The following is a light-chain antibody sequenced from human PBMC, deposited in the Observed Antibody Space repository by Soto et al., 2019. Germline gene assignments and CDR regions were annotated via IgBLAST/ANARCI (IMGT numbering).Light chain of an antibody. CDR3: LQQNSSPWT. J-gene: IGKJ1*01. CDR1: QGISSY. Sequence: DIQLTRSPYFLSAAVGDRVTITCRASQGISSYLSWYQQKPGKAPKLLIYAASRLQSGVPSRFSGSGSGTEFTLTISSLQPEDFATYFCLQQNSSPWTFGPGTKVDIK. V-gene: IGKV1-9*01. CDR2: AAS.